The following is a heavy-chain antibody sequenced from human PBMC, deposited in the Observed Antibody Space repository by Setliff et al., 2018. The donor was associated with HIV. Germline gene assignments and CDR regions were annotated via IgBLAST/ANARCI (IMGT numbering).Heavy chain of an antibody. V-gene: IGHV4-61*02. Sequence: PSETLSLTCTVSDDSISSGGYWWAWIRQPAGKGLEWIGRIYASGSTSYNPSLKSRITMSVDMSKSRFSLKLSSVTAADTAVYYCATGTGRDAFDIWGQGTMVTVSS. CDR2: IYASGST. D-gene: IGHD1-1*01. J-gene: IGHJ3*02. CDR3: ATGTGRDAFDI. CDR1: DDSISSGGYW.